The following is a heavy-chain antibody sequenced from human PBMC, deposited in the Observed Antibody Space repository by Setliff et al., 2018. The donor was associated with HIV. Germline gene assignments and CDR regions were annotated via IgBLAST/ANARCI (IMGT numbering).Heavy chain of an antibody. CDR3: ARDYRPSGYISGWYIDY. CDR1: GVNYSNYT. Sequence: LRLSCAASGVNYSNYTMHWVRQAPGEGLEWVSSISSSTGRTISYADSVKGRFTISRDNARNSLYLQMSSLRVEDTAVYYCARDYRPSGYISGWYIDYWGQGTPVTVSS. D-gene: IGHD6-13*01. J-gene: IGHJ4*02. V-gene: IGHV3-48*04. CDR2: ISSSTGRTI.